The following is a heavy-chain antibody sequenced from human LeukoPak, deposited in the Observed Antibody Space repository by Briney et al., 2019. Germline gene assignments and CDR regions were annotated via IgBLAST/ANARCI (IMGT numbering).Heavy chain of an antibody. D-gene: IGHD3-9*01. V-gene: IGHV5-51*01. CDR1: GYSFTSYW. CDR3: AGCCYDILTGYYSCFDY. CDR2: IYTGDSDT. J-gene: IGHJ4*02. Sequence: GESLKISCKASGYSFTSYWSGWLRQMPGKGLEWMGIIYTGDSDTRYSPSFHGQVTISADKSISTAYLQWSSLKASDTAMYYCAGCCYDILTGYYSCFDYWGQGTLVTVSS.